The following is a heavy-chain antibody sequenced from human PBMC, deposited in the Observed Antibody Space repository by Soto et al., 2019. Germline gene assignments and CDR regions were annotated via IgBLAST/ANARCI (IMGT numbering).Heavy chain of an antibody. CDR2: IKQDGSEK. D-gene: IGHD2-2*01. CDR1: GFTFSSYW. CDR3: ARVRVPAAMKGYYYYGMDV. J-gene: IGHJ6*02. Sequence: VSLILSCAASGFTFSSYWMSWVRQAPGKGLEWVANIKQDGSEKYYVDSVKGRFTISRDNAKNSLYLQMNSLRAEDTAVYYCARVRVPAAMKGYYYYGMDVWGQGTTVTVS. V-gene: IGHV3-7*03.